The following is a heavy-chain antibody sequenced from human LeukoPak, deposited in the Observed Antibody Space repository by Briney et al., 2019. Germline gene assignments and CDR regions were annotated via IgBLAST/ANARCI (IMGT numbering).Heavy chain of an antibody. D-gene: IGHD6-19*01. CDR2: ISWKSDSM. V-gene: IGHV3-9*01. J-gene: IGHJ4*02. CDR1: GFSFDDYA. Sequence: GGSLRLSCAASGFSFDDYAMHWVRQVPGKGLEWVSGISWKSDSMRYADSVKGRFTVSRDNAKNSLYLQMNSLRTEDTALYYCAKDGGHTSVLYYFECWGQGTLVTVSS. CDR3: AKDGGHTSVLYYFEC.